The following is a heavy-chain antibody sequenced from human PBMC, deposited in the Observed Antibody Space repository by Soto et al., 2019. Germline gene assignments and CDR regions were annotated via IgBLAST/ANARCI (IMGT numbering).Heavy chain of an antibody. CDR3: ARVYGYYYYYMDV. J-gene: IGHJ6*03. Sequence: ASVQVSCTASAYSLTDNGITWLRQASGQGLEYVGWISPDSGKTDYAQKFQGRVTMTRDTSINTVYMELSSLRSDDTAVYYCARVYGYYYYYMDVWGKGTTVTVSS. V-gene: IGHV1-8*01. D-gene: IGHD2-8*01. CDR2: ISPDSGKT. CDR1: AYSLTDNG.